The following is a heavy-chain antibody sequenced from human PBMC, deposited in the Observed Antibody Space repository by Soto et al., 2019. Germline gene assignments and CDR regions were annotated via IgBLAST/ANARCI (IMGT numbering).Heavy chain of an antibody. J-gene: IGHJ4*02. CDR3: ARGTVAAALDY. D-gene: IGHD6-19*01. Sequence: SETLSLTCTVSGGSISSYYWSWIRQPPGKGLEWIGYIYYSGSTNYNPSLKSRVTISVDTSKNQFSLKLSSVTAADTAVYYCARGTVAAALDYWGQGTLVAVSS. CDR1: GGSISSYY. V-gene: IGHV4-59*01. CDR2: IYYSGST.